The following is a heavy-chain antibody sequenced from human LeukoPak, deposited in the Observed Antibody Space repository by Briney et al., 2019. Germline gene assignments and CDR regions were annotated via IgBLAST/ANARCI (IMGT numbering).Heavy chain of an antibody. CDR1: GFPFSTYW. CDR3: AKVAKYYYGPETFYFFEQ. CDR2: INQDGTET. V-gene: IGHV3-7*01. D-gene: IGHD3-10*01. Sequence: GGSLRLSCAASGFPFSTYWMSWIRQPPGKGLEWVANINQDGTETYYVDSVKGRFTISRDYAKNSLYLQMNSLRVEDTAVYFCAKVAKYYYGPETFYFFEQWGQGTPVTASS. J-gene: IGHJ4*02.